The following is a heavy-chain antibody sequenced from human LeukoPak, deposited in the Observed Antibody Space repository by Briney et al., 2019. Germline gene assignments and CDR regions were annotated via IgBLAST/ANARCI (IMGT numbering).Heavy chain of an antibody. V-gene: IGHV4-61*02. CDR3: ARCRTGVTTYVDY. CDR1: GGSISSGSYY. CDR2: IYTSGST. J-gene: IGHJ4*02. D-gene: IGHD4-17*01. Sequence: SETLSLTCTVSGGSISSGSYYWSWIRQPAGKGLEWIGRIYTSGSTNYNPSLKSRVTISVDTSKNQFSLKLSSVTAADTAVYYCARCRTGVTTYVDYWGQGTLVTVSS.